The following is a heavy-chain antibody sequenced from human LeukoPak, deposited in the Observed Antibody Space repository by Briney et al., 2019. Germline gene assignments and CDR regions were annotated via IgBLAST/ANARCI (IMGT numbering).Heavy chain of an antibody. J-gene: IGHJ4*02. CDR1: GFTFSNAC. V-gene: IGHV3-15*01. CDR3: TTDGVDRAMVLGGFDY. CDR2: IKSKTDGGTT. Sequence: GGSLRLSCAASGFTFSNACMSWVRQAPGKGLEWVGRIKSKTDGGTTDYAAPVKGRFTISRDDSKTTPDLQMNSLKTEDTAVYYCTTDGVDRAMVLGGFDYWGQGTLVTVSS. D-gene: IGHD5-18*01.